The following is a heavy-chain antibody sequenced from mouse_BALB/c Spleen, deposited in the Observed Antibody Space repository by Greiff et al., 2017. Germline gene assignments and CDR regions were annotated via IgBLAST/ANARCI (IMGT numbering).Heavy chain of an antibody. Sequence: VQLQQSGPGLVAPSQSLSITCTVSGFSLTSYGVHWVRQPPGKGLEWLGVIWAGGSTNYNSALMSRLSISKDNSKSQVFLKMNSLQTDDTAMYYCARDIPLSSYAMDYWGQGTSVTVSS. CDR3: ARDIPLSSYAMDY. D-gene: IGHD5-1-1*01. V-gene: IGHV2-9*02. CDR1: GFSLTSYG. J-gene: IGHJ4*01. CDR2: IWAGGST.